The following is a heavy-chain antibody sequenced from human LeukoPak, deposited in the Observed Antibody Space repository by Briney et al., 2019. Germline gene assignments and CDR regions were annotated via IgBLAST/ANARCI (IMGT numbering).Heavy chain of an antibody. J-gene: IGHJ4*02. CDR2: ISSDGNDK. D-gene: IGHD5-12*01. V-gene: IGHV3-30*03. CDR3: TTKVIRGNSGDDYDD. CDR1: GVTFSSYG. Sequence: GGSLRLSCAASGVTFSSYGMHWVRQAPGKGLEWVALISSDGNDKLYGDSVKGRFPIPRDDSKSTLYLQMNSLRAEDTTVYYCTTKVIRGNSGDDYDDWGQGTLVTVSS.